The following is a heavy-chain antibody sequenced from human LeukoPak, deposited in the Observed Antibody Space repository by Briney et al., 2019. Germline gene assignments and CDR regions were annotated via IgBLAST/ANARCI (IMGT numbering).Heavy chain of an antibody. D-gene: IGHD3-22*01. Sequence: GGSLRLSCEASGFTFRDHWMHWVRQVPGKGLVWVSRINGDESSTAYADSVKGRFTISRDNARNTLYLQMNSLRAEDTAVYYCAKAGTMIGQRYPSVDYWGQGTLVTVSS. J-gene: IGHJ4*02. CDR3: AKAGTMIGQRYPSVDY. V-gene: IGHV3-74*01. CDR1: GFTFRDHW. CDR2: INGDESST.